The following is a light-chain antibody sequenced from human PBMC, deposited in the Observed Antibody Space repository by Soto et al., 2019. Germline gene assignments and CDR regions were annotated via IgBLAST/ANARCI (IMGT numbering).Light chain of an antibody. J-gene: IGKJ2*01. CDR1: QSVSSTY. CDR3: QQFGSSPLYT. CDR2: GAS. Sequence: EIVLTQSPGTLSLSPGERVTLSCRASQSVSSTYLAWYQQKPGQAPRLLIYGASSRATGIPDRFSGSGSGTDISLTISRLEPEDLAVYDCQQFGSSPLYTFGQGTKPEIK. V-gene: IGKV3-20*01.